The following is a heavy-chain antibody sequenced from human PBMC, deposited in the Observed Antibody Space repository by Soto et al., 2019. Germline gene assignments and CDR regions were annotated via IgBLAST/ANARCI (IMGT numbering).Heavy chain of an antibody. J-gene: IGHJ4*02. Sequence: QVQLQESGPGLVKPSETLSLTCTVSGGSISSYYWSWIRQPPGKGLEWIGYIYSSGSTTYTPSLTSRVTIAVNTSKNQFTLKRSSVTAADTAVYHCASHFSERGGAGLDYWGQGTLVTVSS. CDR1: GGSISSYY. V-gene: IGHV4-59*08. D-gene: IGHD6-19*01. CDR2: IYSSGST. CDR3: ASHFSERGGAGLDY.